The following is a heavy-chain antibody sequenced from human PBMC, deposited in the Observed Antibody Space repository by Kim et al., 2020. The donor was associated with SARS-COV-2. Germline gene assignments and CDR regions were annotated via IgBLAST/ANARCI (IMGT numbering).Heavy chain of an antibody. CDR2: ITGSGRTT. CDR3: AKDGGGSDVNYYYDWDV. J-gene: IGHJ6*02. V-gene: IGHV3-23*01. Sequence: GGSLRLSCEASGFTFRDFAMSWVRQTPEKGLQWVSSITGSGRTTYYVDSVKGRFTISRDNSKNTLHLQMNSLRADDTAVYYCAKDGGGSDVNYYYDWDVWGQGTTVTVSS. CDR1: GFTFRDFA. D-gene: IGHD3-16*01.